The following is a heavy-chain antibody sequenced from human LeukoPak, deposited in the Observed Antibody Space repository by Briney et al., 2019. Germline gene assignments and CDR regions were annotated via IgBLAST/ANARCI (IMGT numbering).Heavy chain of an antibody. CDR3: ARAGPRGGKSRRYYYYMAV. CDR1: GGSFSGYY. J-gene: IGHJ6*03. D-gene: IGHD4-23*01. V-gene: IGHV4-34*01. CDR2: INHSGST. Sequence: NPSETLSLTCAVYGGSFSGYYWSWIRQPPGKGLEWIGEINHSGSTNYNPSLKSRVTISVDTSKNQFSLKLSSVTAADTAVYYCARAGPRGGKSRRYYYYMAVWGKGTTVTVSS.